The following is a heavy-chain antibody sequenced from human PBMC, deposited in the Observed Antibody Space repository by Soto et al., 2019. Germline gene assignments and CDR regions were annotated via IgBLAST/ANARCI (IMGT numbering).Heavy chain of an antibody. J-gene: IGHJ4*02. CDR1: GYTFTSYY. CDR3: ARVNRAYSGSYDFDY. V-gene: IGHV1-46*01. D-gene: IGHD1-26*01. Sequence: ASVKVSCKASGYTFTSYYMHWVRQAPGQGLEWMGIINPSGGSTSYAQKFQGRVTMTRDTSTSTVYMELSSLRSEDTAVYHCARVNRAYSGSYDFDYWGQGTLVTVSS. CDR2: INPSGGST.